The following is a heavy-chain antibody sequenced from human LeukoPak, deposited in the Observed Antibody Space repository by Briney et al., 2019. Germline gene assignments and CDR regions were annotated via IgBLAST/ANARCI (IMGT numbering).Heavy chain of an antibody. CDR3: ASAGNCGNGVCRKLFRP. V-gene: IGHV4-61*02. Sequence: SETLSLTCNVSGASMSSDGYYWNWIRQPAGKGLEWIGRIYSGGSTNYNPSLKSRVTLSVDTSKNRLSLKLSYVTAADTAVYYCASAGNCGNGVCRKLFRPWGQGILVTVS. D-gene: IGHD2-8*01. CDR2: IYSGGST. CDR1: GASMSSDGYY. J-gene: IGHJ5*02.